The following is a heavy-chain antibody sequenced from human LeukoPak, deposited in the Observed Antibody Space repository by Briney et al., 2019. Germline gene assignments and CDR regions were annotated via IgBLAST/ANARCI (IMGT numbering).Heavy chain of an antibody. CDR3: ARDHCSSTSCFPSGTNYFDS. J-gene: IGHJ4*02. D-gene: IGHD2-2*01. CDR2: ISSSRSYI. Sequence: GGSLRLSCAASGFTLSSYTMNWVRQAPGKGLEWVSSISSSRSYIYNADSVKGRFTISRDNAKNSLYLQMNSLRAEDTAVYYCARDHCSSTSCFPSGTNYFDSWGQGTPVTVSS. V-gene: IGHV3-21*01. CDR1: GFTLSSYT.